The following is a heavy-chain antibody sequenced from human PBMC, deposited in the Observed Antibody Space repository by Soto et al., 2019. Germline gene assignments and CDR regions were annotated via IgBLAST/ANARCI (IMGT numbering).Heavy chain of an antibody. V-gene: IGHV1-69*08. CDR3: AREDVVVPAAMYDAFDI. D-gene: IGHD2-2*01. CDR2: IIPILGIA. Sequence: QVQLVQSGAEVKKPGSSVKVSCKASGGTFSSYTISWVRQAPGQGLEWMGRIIPILGIANYAQKFQGRVKITADKSTSTAYMELSSLRSEDTAVYYCAREDVVVPAAMYDAFDIWGQGTMVTVSS. CDR1: GGTFSSYT. J-gene: IGHJ3*02.